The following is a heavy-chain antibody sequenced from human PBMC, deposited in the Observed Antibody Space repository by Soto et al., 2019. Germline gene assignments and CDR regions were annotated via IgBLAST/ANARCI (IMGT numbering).Heavy chain of an antibody. CDR1: GGSIMGGAEA. V-gene: IGHV4-30-4*01. J-gene: IGHJ2*01. Sequence: SATATLTCSVCGGSIMGGAEARRVGRERTGKGLEWIGHIFDSGSTYYNPSLKSRLTISVDTSKNQFSLRLSSVTAADTAVYYCAREIMPLTNDWYFALWGRGTLVTVAS. D-gene: IGHD2-8*01. CDR3: AREIMPLTNDWYFAL. CDR2: IFDSGST.